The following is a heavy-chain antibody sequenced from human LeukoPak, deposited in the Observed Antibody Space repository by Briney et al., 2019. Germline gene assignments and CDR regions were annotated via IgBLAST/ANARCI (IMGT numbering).Heavy chain of an antibody. CDR2: IIGSSGST. CDR1: GFRCNNEA. V-gene: IGHV3-23*01. Sequence: SLMLSWVTCGFRCNNEAMDGVRNAPRKGLGWVSLIIGSSGSTFYADSVKGRFTISRDKFKNTLYLQMNSLRAEDTAVYYCAKDLGGRYFDWFPSPRGEGYFDYWGQGTLVTVSS. D-gene: IGHD3-9*01. CDR3: AKDLGGRYFDWFPSPRGEGYFDY. J-gene: IGHJ4*02.